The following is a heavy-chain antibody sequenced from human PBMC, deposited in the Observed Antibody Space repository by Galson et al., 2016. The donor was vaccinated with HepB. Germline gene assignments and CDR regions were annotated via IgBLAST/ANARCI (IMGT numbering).Heavy chain of an antibody. Sequence: SLRLSCAGSGFIFGNYAVSWFRQAPGKGLEWVGFIRSKAFGGTTHYAASVRDRFIISRDDSRSIAYLHMNSLRAEDTAVYYCSRDRDPADYWGQGTLVIVSP. CDR2: IRSKAFGGTT. CDR3: SRDRDPADY. J-gene: IGHJ4*02. CDR1: GFIFGNYA. V-gene: IGHV3-49*03.